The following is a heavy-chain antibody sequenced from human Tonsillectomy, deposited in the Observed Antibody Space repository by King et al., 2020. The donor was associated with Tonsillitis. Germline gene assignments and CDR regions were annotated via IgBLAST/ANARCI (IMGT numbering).Heavy chain of an antibody. CDR1: GFSLTTRGVG. V-gene: IGHV2-5*02. D-gene: IGHD2/OR15-2a*01. CDR2: IYWDDDT. CDR3: SHRQYFDLNNYPFGGFDF. J-gene: IGHJ4*02. Sequence: QITLKESGPTLVKPTQTLTLTCTFSGFSLTTRGVGVGWIRQPPGKALEWLALIYWDDDTRFSPSLMNRLTITKDTSKNQVVLTMTNMDPVETATYYCSHRQYFDLNNYPFGGFDFWGQGALVTVSS.